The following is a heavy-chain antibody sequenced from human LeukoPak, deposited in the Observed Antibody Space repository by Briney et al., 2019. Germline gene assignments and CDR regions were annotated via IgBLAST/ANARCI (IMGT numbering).Heavy chain of an antibody. V-gene: IGHV3-48*03. Sequence: GGSLRLSCAASGFTFSSYEMNWVRQAPGKGLEWVSYISSSGSTRYYADSVKGRFTISRDNSKNMLYLQMNSLRAEDTAVYYCAKDLGRDYWGQGTLVTVSS. CDR3: AKDLGRDY. D-gene: IGHD3-16*01. CDR2: ISSSGSTR. J-gene: IGHJ4*02. CDR1: GFTFSSYE.